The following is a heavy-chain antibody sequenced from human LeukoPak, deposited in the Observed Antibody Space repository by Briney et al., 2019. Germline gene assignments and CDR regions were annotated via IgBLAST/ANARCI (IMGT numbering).Heavy chain of an antibody. D-gene: IGHD5-18*01. CDR3: ARAGMGYSYGTFHD. Sequence: SETLSLTCTVSSASISSYYWSWIRQPPGKGLEWIAFMYYSGSTNYNPSLKSRVTISVDTSKNQFSLKLSSVTAADTAVYYCARAGMGYSYGTFHDWGQGTLVTVSS. CDR1: SASISSYY. V-gene: IGHV4-59*01. J-gene: IGHJ4*02. CDR2: MYYSGST.